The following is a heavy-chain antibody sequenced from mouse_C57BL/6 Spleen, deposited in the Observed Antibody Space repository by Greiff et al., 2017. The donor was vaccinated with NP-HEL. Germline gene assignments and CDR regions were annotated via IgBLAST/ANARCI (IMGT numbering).Heavy chain of an antibody. CDR3: ARSGTGLYYFDY. CDR1: GYTFTSYW. D-gene: IGHD4-1*01. CDR2: IYPGSGST. Sequence: QVQLQQPGAELVKPGASVKMSCKASGYTFTSYWITWVKQRPGQGLEWIGVIYPGSGSTNYNEKFKSKATLTVDTSSSTAYMQLSSLTSEDAAVYYCARSGTGLYYFDYWGQGTTLTVSS. V-gene: IGHV1-55*01. J-gene: IGHJ2*01.